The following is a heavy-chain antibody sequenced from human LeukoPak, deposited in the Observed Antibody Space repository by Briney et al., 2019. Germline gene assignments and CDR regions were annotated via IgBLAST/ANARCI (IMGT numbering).Heavy chain of an antibody. Sequence: SETLSLTCTVSSGSISSGDYYWSWIRQPPGKGLEWIGYIYHSGNTYYNPSLKSRVTISVDRSKNQFSLKLRSVTAADTAVYYCARDTGRYCSGGSCYPEDWGQGTLVTVSS. CDR2: IYHSGNT. D-gene: IGHD2-15*01. V-gene: IGHV4-30-2*01. CDR1: SGSISSGDYY. J-gene: IGHJ4*02. CDR3: ARDTGRYCSGGSCYPED.